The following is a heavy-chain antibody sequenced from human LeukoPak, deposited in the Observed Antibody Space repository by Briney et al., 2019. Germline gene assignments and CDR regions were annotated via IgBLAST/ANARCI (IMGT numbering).Heavy chain of an antibody. V-gene: IGHV4-34*01. J-gene: IGHJ4*02. CDR3: ARGPSIADPIDY. CDR1: GGSFSGYY. D-gene: IGHD6-6*01. Sequence: TETLSLTCGVYGGSFSGYYWNWIRQPPGKGLEWIGEINHSGSTNYNPSLKSRVTISVDTSKNQFSLKLNSVTAADTAVYYCARGPSIADPIDYWGQGTLVTVST. CDR2: INHSGST.